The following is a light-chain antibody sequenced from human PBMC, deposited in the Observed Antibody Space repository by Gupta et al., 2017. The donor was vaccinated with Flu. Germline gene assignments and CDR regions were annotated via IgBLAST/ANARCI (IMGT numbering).Light chain of an antibody. V-gene: IGKV3-15*01. Sequence: EIVMTQSPATLSVSPGERATLSCRASQSVSSNLAWYQQKPGQAPRLLIYGASTRATGIPARFSGSGAGTEFTLTISSLQSEDFAVYYCQQYNNWPPKWTFGQGTXVEIK. CDR2: GAS. J-gene: IGKJ1*01. CDR3: QQYNNWPPKWT. CDR1: QSVSSN.